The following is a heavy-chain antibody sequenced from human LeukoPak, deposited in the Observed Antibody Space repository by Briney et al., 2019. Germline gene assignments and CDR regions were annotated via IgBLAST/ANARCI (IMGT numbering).Heavy chain of an antibody. CDR1: GESFNVYF. D-gene: IGHD3-3*01. CDR3: ARGYEGYLDY. V-gene: IGHV4-34*01. Sequence: SETLSLTCTVYGESFNVYFWSWIRQPPGKGLEWIGEINHIGRTNSDPSVKSRVTMSIDTSKNQFSLKLTSMSAADTAVYYCARGYEGYLDYWGQGTLVTVSS. J-gene: IGHJ4*02. CDR2: INHIGRT.